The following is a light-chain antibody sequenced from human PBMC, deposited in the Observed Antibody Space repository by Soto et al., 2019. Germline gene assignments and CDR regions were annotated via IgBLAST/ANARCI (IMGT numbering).Light chain of an antibody. CDR3: QSYDPNRRTSL. CDR1: SSNIGAGHA. CDR2: SNN. Sequence: QPVLTQPPSVSGAPGQRVTLSCTWSSSNIGAGHAVHWYQQLPGTAPKLLIHSNNNRPSGVPDRFSGSKSGTSASLAIAGLHADDEADYYCQSYDPNRRTSLFGGGTKLTVL. J-gene: IGLJ2*01. V-gene: IGLV1-40*01.